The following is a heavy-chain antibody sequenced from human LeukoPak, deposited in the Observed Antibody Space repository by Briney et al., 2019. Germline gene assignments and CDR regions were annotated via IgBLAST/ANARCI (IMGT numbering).Heavy chain of an antibody. CDR2: ISGYNGNT. CDR3: GKEQSGSYVHAFDP. Sequence: ASVKVSCKTSGYTFSSYGISWVRQAPGQGLEWMGWISGYNGNTNYAQKLQGRVTMTTDTSTSTAYMELRSLTSDDTAVYYCGKEQSGSYVHAFDPWGQGTVVTVSS. D-gene: IGHD3-3*01. J-gene: IGHJ5*02. V-gene: IGHV1-18*01. CDR1: GYTFSSYG.